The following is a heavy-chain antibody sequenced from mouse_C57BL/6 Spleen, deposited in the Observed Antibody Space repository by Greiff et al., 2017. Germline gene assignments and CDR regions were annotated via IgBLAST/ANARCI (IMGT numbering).Heavy chain of an antibody. D-gene: IGHD2-3*01. Sequence: EVQLQQSGPVLVKPGASVKMSCKASGYTFTDYYMNWVKQSHGKSLEWIGVINPYNGGTSYTQKFKGQATLTVDKSTSTDYKELNSLSSENSADYYCASGGDYDDYAMDYWGQGTSVTGSA. J-gene: IGHJ4*01. CDR1: GYTFTDYY. V-gene: IGHV1-19*01. CDR3: ASGGDYDDYAMDY. CDR2: INPYNGGT.